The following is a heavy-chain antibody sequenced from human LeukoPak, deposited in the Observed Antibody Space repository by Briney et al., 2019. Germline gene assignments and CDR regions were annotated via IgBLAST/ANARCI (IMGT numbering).Heavy chain of an antibody. Sequence: PGGSLRLSCTASGFTVSTYYMTWVRQAPGKGLEWVSVIHAGGTTNYADSVKGRFTISRDNSKNTLYLQMNSLRAEDTAVYYCARDLQVRGLKGLYWYFDLWGRGTLVTVSS. CDR3: ARDLQVRGLKGLYWYFDL. V-gene: IGHV3-53*01. J-gene: IGHJ2*01. CDR1: GFTVSTYY. CDR2: IHAGGTT. D-gene: IGHD3-10*01.